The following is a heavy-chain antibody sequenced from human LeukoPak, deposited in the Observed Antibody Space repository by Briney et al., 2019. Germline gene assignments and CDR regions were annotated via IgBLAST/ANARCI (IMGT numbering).Heavy chain of an antibody. CDR3: ARPQGGRQLWLHFDY. J-gene: IGHJ4*02. CDR2: ISRTGNSI. D-gene: IGHD5-18*01. Sequence: GGSLRLSCAASGFTLSSYEMNWVRLAPGKGLEWISYISRTGNSIYYADSVKGRFTISRDSAKNSLYLQMNSLRAEDTAVYYCARPQGGRQLWLHFDYWGQGTPVTVPS. V-gene: IGHV3-48*03. CDR1: GFTLSSYE.